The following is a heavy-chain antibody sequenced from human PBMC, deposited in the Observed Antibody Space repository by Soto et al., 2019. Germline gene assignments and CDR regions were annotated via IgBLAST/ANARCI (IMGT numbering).Heavy chain of an antibody. V-gene: IGHV1-24*01. J-gene: IGHJ3*02. CDR2: FDPEDGET. D-gene: IGHD3-16*02. CDR3: ATGRNYDYIWGSYRPRDAFDI. Sequence: ASVKVSCKVSGYTLTELSMHWVRQAPGKGLEWMGGFDPEDGETIYAQKFQGRVTMTEATSTDTAYMELSSLRSEDTAVYYCATGRNYDYIWGSYRPRDAFDIWGQGTMVTVSS. CDR1: GYTLTELS.